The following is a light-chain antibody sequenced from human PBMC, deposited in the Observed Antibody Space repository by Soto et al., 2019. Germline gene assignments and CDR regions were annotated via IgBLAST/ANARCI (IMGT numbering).Light chain of an antibody. CDR3: QQYSNWPPIT. CDR1: QSVGSN. V-gene: IGKV3-15*01. J-gene: IGKJ5*01. Sequence: EIVMTQSPATLSVYPGERATLSCRAGQSVGSNLAWYQQKPGQTPRLLIYGASTRASGIPARFSGSGSGTEFTLTISSLQSEDFAVYFCQQYSNWPPITFGQGTRLEIK. CDR2: GAS.